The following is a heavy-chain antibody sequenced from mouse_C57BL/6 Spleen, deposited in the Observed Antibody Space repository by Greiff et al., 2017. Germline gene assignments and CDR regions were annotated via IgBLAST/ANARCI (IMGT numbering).Heavy chain of an antibody. CDR3: ATTTVVAPYYFDY. D-gene: IGHD1-1*01. J-gene: IGHJ2*01. V-gene: IGHV1-18*01. Sequence: EVQLQQSGPELVKPGASVKIPCKASGYTFTDYNMDWVKQSHGKSLEWIGDINPNNGGTIYNQKFKDKATLTVDKSSSTAYMQLSSLTSEDSAVYYCATTTVVAPYYFDYWGQGTTLTVSS. CDR1: GYTFTDYN. CDR2: INPNNGGT.